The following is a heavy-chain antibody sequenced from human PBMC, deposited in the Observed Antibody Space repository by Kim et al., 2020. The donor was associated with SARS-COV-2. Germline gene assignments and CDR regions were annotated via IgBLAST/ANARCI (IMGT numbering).Heavy chain of an antibody. CDR1: NFTFTTYA. V-gene: IGHV3-23*01. CDR3: AKLDGLGVGATLDFDT. J-gene: IGHJ5*02. D-gene: IGHD1-26*01. Sequence: GGSLRLSCAASNFTFTTYAMIWVRQAPGKGLHWVSIISGSGDITYYADSVKGRFTVSRDNSNNALYLHMDNLRAEDTATYYCAKLDGLGVGATLDFDTWGRGTLVTVSS. CDR2: ISGSGDIT.